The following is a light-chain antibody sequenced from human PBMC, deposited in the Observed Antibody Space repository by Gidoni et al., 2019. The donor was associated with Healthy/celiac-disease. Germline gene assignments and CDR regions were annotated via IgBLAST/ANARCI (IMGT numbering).Light chain of an antibody. CDR1: QSVSSSY. V-gene: IGKV3-20*01. Sequence: EIVLTQSPGTLSLSPGERATLSCRASQSVSSSYLAWYQQKPGQAPRLLIYGASSRATGIPDRFSGSGSGTDFTLTISRLEPEDFAVYYCQQYGSSPVTFGQVTKLEIK. J-gene: IGKJ2*01. CDR3: QQYGSSPVT. CDR2: GAS.